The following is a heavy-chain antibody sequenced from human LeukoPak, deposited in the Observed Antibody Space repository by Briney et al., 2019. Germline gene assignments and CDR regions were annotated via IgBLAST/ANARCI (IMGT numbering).Heavy chain of an antibody. CDR3: ARVSRWGISSGYDSGVFDY. D-gene: IGHD5-12*01. Sequence: GESLKISCKGSGYSFTSYWIGWVRQMPGKGLEWMGIIYPGDSDTRYSPSFQGQVTISADKSISTAYLQWSSLKASDTAMYYCARVSRWGISSGYDSGVFDYWGQGTLVTVSS. CDR2: IYPGDSDT. CDR1: GYSFTSYW. J-gene: IGHJ4*02. V-gene: IGHV5-51*01.